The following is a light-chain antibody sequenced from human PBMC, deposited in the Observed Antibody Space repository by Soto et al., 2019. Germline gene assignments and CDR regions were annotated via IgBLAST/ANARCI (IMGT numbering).Light chain of an antibody. CDR2: DAS. Sequence: DIQMTQSPSSLSASVGDRVTITCRASQSITNWLAWYQQKPGKAPKLLIYDASSLESGVPSRFSGGRFGTDITLSNSSLGPDDFASYYCQQYNTYSTFGQGTKVE. V-gene: IGKV1-5*01. CDR1: QSITNW. J-gene: IGKJ1*01. CDR3: QQYNTYST.